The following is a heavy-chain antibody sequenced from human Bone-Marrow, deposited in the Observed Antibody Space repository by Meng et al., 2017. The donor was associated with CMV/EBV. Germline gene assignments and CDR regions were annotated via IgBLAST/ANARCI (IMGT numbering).Heavy chain of an antibody. CDR3: SRRWEGGRHYATEDYNGLDV. V-gene: IGHV3-73*01. Sequence: GGSRRLSCAPSGLTFSGFAMHWVRQASGKGLEWVGRIRSQVNNYATAYAASMKGRFTISRADSEDTAYLQMNSLKTEDTAVYYCSRRWEGGRHYATEDYNGLDVWGQGTTVTVSS. D-gene: IGHD1-1*01. CDR1: GLTFSGFA. J-gene: IGHJ6*02. CDR2: IRSQVNNYAT.